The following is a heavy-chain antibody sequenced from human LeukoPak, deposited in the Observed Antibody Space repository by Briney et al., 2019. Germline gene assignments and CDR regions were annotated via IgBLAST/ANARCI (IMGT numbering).Heavy chain of an antibody. Sequence: ASVKVSCKASGYTFTNHGITWVRQAPGQGLEWMGWISAYNGDTKYAQKLQGRVTMTTDTSTNTAYMELRSLRSDDTAVYCCARDPSNSSGFHPHSDYWGQGTLVTVSS. CDR1: GYTFTNHG. J-gene: IGHJ4*02. CDR3: ARDPSNSSGFHPHSDY. D-gene: IGHD3-22*01. V-gene: IGHV1-18*01. CDR2: ISAYNGDT.